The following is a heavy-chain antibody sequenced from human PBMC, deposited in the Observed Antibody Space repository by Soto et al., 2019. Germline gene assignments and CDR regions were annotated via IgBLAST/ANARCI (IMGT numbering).Heavy chain of an antibody. J-gene: IGHJ3*02. V-gene: IGHV3-33*01. Sequence: PGGSLRLSCAASGFTFSRYGMHWVRQAPGKGLGWVAVIWYDGSNKYYADSVKGRFTISRDNSKNTLYLQMNSLRAEDTAVYYCARDSLDYYGSGLDDAFDIWGQGTMVTVSS. CDR1: GFTFSRYG. CDR2: IWYDGSNK. CDR3: ARDSLDYYGSGLDDAFDI. D-gene: IGHD3-10*01.